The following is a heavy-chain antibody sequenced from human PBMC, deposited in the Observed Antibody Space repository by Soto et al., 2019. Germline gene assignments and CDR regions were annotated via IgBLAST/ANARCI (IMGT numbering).Heavy chain of an antibody. J-gene: IGHJ5*02. CDR2: IYYSGST. CDR3: ARTRITIFGVSAENWFDP. Sequence: ETLSLTCTVSGGSISSYYWSWIRPPPGEVLEWIGYIYYSGSTNYNPSLKSRVTISVDTSKNQFALKLSSVTAADTAVYYCARTRITIFGVSAENWFDPWGQGTLVTVS. V-gene: IGHV4-59*01. D-gene: IGHD3-3*01. CDR1: GGSISSYY.